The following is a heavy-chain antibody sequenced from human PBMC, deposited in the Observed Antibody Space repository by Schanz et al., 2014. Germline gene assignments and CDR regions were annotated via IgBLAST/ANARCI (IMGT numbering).Heavy chain of an antibody. CDR1: GFTFSDYY. Sequence: QVQLVESGGTLVKPGGSLRLSCVVSGFTFSDYYMSWIRQAPGKGLEWVSGMSWNAGSLGYGDSVKGRFTISRDNSKNTLYLQMNSLSAEDTAVYYCAKVAPAATYLDSWGLGTLVTVSS. CDR3: AKVAPAATYLDS. CDR2: MSWNAGSL. J-gene: IGHJ4*02. V-gene: IGHV3-11*01. D-gene: IGHD2-2*01.